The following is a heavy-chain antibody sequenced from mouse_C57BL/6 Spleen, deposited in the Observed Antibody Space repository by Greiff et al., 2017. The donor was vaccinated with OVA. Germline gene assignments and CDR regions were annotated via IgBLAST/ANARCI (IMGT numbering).Heavy chain of an antibody. CDR3: ARSPTTGWYFDV. D-gene: IGHD1-1*01. CDR2: INYDGSST. CDR1: GFTFSDYY. V-gene: IGHV5-16*01. J-gene: IGHJ1*03. Sequence: EVKLMESEGGLVQPGSSMKLSCTASGFTFSDYYMAWVRQVPEKGLEWVANINYDGSSTYYLDSLKSRFIISRDNAKNILYLQMSSLKSEDTATYYCARSPTTGWYFDVWGTGTTVTVSS.